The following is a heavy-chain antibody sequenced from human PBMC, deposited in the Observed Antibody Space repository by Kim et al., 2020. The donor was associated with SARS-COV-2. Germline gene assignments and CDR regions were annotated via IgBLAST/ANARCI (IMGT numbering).Heavy chain of an antibody. CDR1: GGSISSSSFY. J-gene: IGHJ5*02. CDR3: AAEGMTINWFDP. D-gene: IGHD4-17*01. V-gene: IGHV4-39*01. CDR2: IYYSGST. Sequence: SETLSLTCTVSGGSISSSSFYWGWIRQPPGKGLEWIASIYYSGSTYYNPNPSLKSRVTMSVDTSKNQFSLKLSSVTAADTAVYYCAAEGMTINWFDPWG.